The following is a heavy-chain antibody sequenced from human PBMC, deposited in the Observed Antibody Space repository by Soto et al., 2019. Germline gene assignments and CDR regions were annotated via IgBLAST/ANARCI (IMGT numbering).Heavy chain of an antibody. Sequence: SVTFDVSGYAISSGFYWAWIRQPPGKRLEWIGNIYFTGTPSYNPSLKTRVTMSVDTSKNQFSLRLSSVTAADTAVFYCARVRRIGMSGSPGDSWGQGTQVTVSS. V-gene: IGHV4-38-2*01. CDR2: IYFTGTP. D-gene: IGHD3-10*01. J-gene: IGHJ4*02. CDR3: ARVRRIGMSGSPGDS. CDR1: GYAISSGFY.